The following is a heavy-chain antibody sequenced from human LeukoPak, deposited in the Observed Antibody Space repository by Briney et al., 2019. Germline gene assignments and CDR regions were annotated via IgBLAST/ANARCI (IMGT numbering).Heavy chain of an antibody. Sequence: GASVKVSCKASGYTFTSYDINWVRQATGQGLEWMGWMNPNSGNTGYAQKFQGRVTMTRNTSISTAYMGLSSLRSEDTAVYYCARGDYYDSSDAFDIWGQGTMVTVSS. CDR2: MNPNSGNT. CDR3: ARGDYYDSSDAFDI. CDR1: GYTFTSYD. D-gene: IGHD3-22*01. V-gene: IGHV1-8*01. J-gene: IGHJ3*02.